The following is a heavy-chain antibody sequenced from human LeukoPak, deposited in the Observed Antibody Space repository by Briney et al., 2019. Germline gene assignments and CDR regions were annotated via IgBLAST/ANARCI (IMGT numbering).Heavy chain of an antibody. V-gene: IGHV4-34*01. CDR2: INHSGST. CDR1: GGSFSGYY. J-gene: IGHJ5*02. Sequence: SETLSLTCAVYGGSFSGYYWSWIRQPPGKGLEWIGEINHSGSTNYNPSLKSRVTISVDTSKNQFSLKLSSVTAADTAVYYCARVKYSGSYGWFDPWGQGTMVTVSS. CDR3: ARVKYSGSYGWFDP. D-gene: IGHD1-26*01.